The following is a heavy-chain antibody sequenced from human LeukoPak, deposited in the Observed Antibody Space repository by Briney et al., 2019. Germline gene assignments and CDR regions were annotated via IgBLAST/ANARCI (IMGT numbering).Heavy chain of an antibody. J-gene: IGHJ4*02. V-gene: IGHV3-7*01. CDR1: GFTFSTYW. CDR2: IKQDGSEE. CDR3: ARDRLWLNY. Sequence: PGGSLRLSCAASGFTFSTYWMSWVRQAPGKGLAWVPSIKQDGSEEYYVDSVKGRFTISRDSAKNSLYLQMDSKRAEDTAVYCCARDRLWLNYWGQGTLVTVSS. D-gene: IGHD2/OR15-2a*01.